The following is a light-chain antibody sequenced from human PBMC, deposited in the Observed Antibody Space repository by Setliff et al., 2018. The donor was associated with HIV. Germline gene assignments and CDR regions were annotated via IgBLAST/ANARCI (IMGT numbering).Light chain of an antibody. V-gene: IGLV2-14*01. Sequence: QSALTQAASVSGSPGQSITIFCIGTSSDSGFYDYVSWYQQHPGEAPKLIIYEVTNRPSGVSNRFSGSKSGNTASLTISGLQAEDEADYYCSSYRRTNTWVFGGGTKVTVL. CDR3: SSYRRTNTWV. CDR1: SSDSGFYDY. J-gene: IGLJ2*01. CDR2: EVT.